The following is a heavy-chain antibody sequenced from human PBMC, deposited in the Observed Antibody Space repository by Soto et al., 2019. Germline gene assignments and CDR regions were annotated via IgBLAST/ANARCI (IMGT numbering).Heavy chain of an antibody. CDR1: GGTLSDHG. D-gene: IGHD3-10*01. V-gene: IGHV1-69*06. CDR3: ARGVYGSGNYYTGPSAFDI. CDR2: TIPVFNTA. Sequence: QVQLEQSGAEVKKPGSSVKVSCKASGGTLSDHGVAWLRQAPGQGLEWMGGTIPVFNTAKYEQKFQGRVIVTAYKFTNIAYMELSSLRSEDTAFYFCARGVYGSGNYYTGPSAFDIWGQGTMVIVSS. J-gene: IGHJ3*02.